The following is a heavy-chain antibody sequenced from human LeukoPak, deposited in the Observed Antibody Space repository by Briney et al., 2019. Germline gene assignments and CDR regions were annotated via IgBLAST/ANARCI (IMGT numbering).Heavy chain of an antibody. Sequence: SETLSLTRTVSGGSISSYYWSWIRQPPGKGLEWIGYIYYSGSTNYNPSLKSRVTISVDTSKNQFSLKLSSVTAADTAVYYCARGPPSGSYYYGSFDIWGQGTMVTVSS. CDR3: ARGPPSGSYYYGSFDI. J-gene: IGHJ3*02. D-gene: IGHD1-26*01. CDR1: GGSISSYY. CDR2: IYYSGST. V-gene: IGHV4-59*12.